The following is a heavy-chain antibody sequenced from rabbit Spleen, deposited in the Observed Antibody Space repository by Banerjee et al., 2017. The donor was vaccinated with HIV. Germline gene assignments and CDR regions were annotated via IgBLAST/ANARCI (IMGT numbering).Heavy chain of an antibody. CDR2: IYAGGPGST. CDR1: GFSFSNSGY. V-gene: IGHV1S40*01. D-gene: IGHD1-1*01. CDR3: ARDTSSSFSSYGMDL. Sequence: QSLEESGGDLVKPGASLTLTCTASGFSFSNSGYMCWVRQAPGKGLEWIACIYAGGPGSTYYANWAKGRFTISKTSSTTVTLQMTSLTAADTATYFCARDTSSSFSSYGMDLWGQGTLVTVS. J-gene: IGHJ6*01.